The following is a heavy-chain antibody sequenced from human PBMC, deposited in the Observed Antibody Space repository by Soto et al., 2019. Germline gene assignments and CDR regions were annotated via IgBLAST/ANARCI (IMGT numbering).Heavy chain of an antibody. Sequence: QVQLVESGGGVVQPGRSLRLSCAASGFTFSSYAMHWVRQAPGKGLEWVAVISYDGSNKYYADSVKGRFTISRDNSKNTLYLQMNILRAEDTAVYYCARDPGLTDFAEWTYYFDYWGQGTLVTVSS. J-gene: IGHJ4*02. D-gene: IGHD3-3*01. CDR3: ARDPGLTDFAEWTYYFDY. V-gene: IGHV3-30-3*01. CDR1: GFTFSSYA. CDR2: ISYDGSNK.